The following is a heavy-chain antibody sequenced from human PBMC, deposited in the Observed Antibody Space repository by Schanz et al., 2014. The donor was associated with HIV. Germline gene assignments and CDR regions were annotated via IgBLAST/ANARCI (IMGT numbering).Heavy chain of an antibody. CDR1: GFIFSNHD. D-gene: IGHD2-15*01. CDR3: ARAKIDVGWLLRRNLWYFDL. J-gene: IGHJ2*01. CDR2: ITTTGDT. Sequence: EEHLVESGGGLARPGGSLRLSCLASGFIFSNHDMHWVRQETGKSPEWVSSITTTGDTFYPGSVKGRFTISREDAKNSLYLQMSSLRPGDTAVYYCARAKIDVGWLLRRNLWYFDLWGRGPLVSVSS. V-gene: IGHV3-13*01.